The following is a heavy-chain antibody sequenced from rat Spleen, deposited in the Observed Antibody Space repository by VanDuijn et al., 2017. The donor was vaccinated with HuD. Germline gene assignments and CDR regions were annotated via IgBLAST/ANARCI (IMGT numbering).Heavy chain of an antibody. CDR3: ARHWYYSGEGYFDL. CDR2: IWYNGDT. CDR1: GFSLTDYS. Sequence: QVQLKESGPSLVQPSQTLSLTCTVSGFSLTDYSVHWVRQSPGKGLEWMGRIWYNGDTSYNSALKSRLTFSRDTSKSQIFLKMNSLQPEDTGTYYCARHWYYSGEGYFDLWGPGTMVTVSS. J-gene: IGHJ1*01. V-gene: IGHV2S30*01. D-gene: IGHD1-1*01.